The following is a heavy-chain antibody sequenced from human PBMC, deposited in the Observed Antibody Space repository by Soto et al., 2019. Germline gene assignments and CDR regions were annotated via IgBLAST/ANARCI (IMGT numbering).Heavy chain of an antibody. CDR2: IWYDGSNK. V-gene: IGHV3-33*01. Sequence: GGSLRLSCAASGFTFSSYGMHWVRQAPGKGLEWVAVIWYDGSNKYYADSVKGRLTISRDNSKNTLYLQMNSLGAEDTAVYYCARDLPPTIFGVGNAFDIWGQGTMVTVSS. CDR1: GFTFSSYG. CDR3: ARDLPPTIFGVGNAFDI. D-gene: IGHD3-3*01. J-gene: IGHJ3*02.